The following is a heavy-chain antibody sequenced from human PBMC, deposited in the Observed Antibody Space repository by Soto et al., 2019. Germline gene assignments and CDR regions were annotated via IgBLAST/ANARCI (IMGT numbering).Heavy chain of an antibody. J-gene: IGHJ4*02. CDR3: ARQNVNCSSTSCYTGILDY. D-gene: IGHD2-2*02. CDR1: GGSISSSSYY. V-gene: IGHV4-39*01. Sequence: SETLSLTCTVSGGSISSSSYYWGWIRQPPGKGLEWIGSIYYSGSTYYNPSLKSRVTISVDTSKNQFSLKLSSVTAADTAVYYCARQNVNCSSTSCYTGILDYWGQGTLVTVSS. CDR2: IYYSGST.